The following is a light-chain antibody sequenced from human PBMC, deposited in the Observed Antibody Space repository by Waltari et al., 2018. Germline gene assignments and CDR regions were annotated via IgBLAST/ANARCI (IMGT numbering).Light chain of an antibody. V-gene: IGLV3-21*02. CDR3: QVWNSGSNHVV. J-gene: IGLJ2*01. Sequence: SYVLTQTPSESVAPGQTARITCGGYNIGSKSVHWYQQKPGQAPVLVVYDDSDRPSGIPERFSGSNSGNTATLTISRVEAGDEADYYCQVWNSGSNHVVFGGGTKLTVL. CDR1: NIGSKS. CDR2: DDS.